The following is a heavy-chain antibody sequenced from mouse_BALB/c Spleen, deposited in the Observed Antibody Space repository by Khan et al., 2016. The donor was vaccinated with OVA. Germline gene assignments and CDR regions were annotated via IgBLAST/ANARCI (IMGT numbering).Heavy chain of an antibody. D-gene: IGHD1-1*01. CDR2: ISYSGRT. J-gene: IGHJ2*01. Sequence: EVQLQESGPGLVKPSQSLSLTCTVTGYSITSDYAWNWIRQFPGNKLEWMGYISYSGRTSYNPSLKSRISITRDTSKNQFFLQLNSVTTEDTATYYCRRWVTITTVVATDFDYWGQGTTLTVSS. CDR3: RRWVTITTVVATDFDY. V-gene: IGHV3-2*02. CDR1: GYSITSDYA.